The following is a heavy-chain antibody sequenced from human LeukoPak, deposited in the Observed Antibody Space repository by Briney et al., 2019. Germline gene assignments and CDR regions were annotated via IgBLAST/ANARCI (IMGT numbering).Heavy chain of an antibody. Sequence: SQTLSLTCTVSGGSISSGSYYWSRIRQPARKGLEWIGRIYTSGSTNYNPSLKSRVTISVDTSKNQFSLKLSSVTAADTAVYYCASYTGNDAFDIWGQGTRVTVSS. CDR1: GGSISSGSYY. J-gene: IGHJ3*02. V-gene: IGHV4-61*02. D-gene: IGHD2-2*02. CDR2: IYTSGST. CDR3: ASYTGNDAFDI.